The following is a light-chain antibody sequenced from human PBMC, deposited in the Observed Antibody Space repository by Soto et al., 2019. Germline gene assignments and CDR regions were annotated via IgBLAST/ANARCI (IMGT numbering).Light chain of an antibody. CDR2: EVV. J-gene: IGLJ1*01. V-gene: IGLV2-8*01. CDR3: KSYAGSNTDV. CDR1: RNDIGAYEF. Sequence: QSALTQPPSASGSPGQSVTISCTGTRNDIGAYEFVSWYQHHPGKAPKLIIYEVVQRPSGVPDRFSGSKSGNTAPLTVSGLQAADEADYYCKSYAGSNTDVFGTGTKVTVL.